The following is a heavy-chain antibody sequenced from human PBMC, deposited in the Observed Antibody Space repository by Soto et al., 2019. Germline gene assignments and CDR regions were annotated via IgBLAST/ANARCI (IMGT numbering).Heavy chain of an antibody. CDR1: GYSFTSYW. J-gene: IGHJ6*02. Sequence: GESLKISCKGSGYSFTSYWIGWVRQMPGKGLEWMGIIYPGDSDTRYSPSFQGQVTISADKSISTAYLPWSSLKASDTAMYYCARHGTAMGGYYYYGMDVWGQGTTVTVSS. V-gene: IGHV5-51*01. D-gene: IGHD5-18*01. CDR2: IYPGDSDT. CDR3: ARHGTAMGGYYYYGMDV.